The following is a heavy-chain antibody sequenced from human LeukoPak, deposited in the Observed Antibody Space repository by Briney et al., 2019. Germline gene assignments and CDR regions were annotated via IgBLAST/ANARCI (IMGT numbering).Heavy chain of an antibody. V-gene: IGHV1-69*08. J-gene: IGHJ4*02. CDR3: AREAKTSNWNSVPYLDY. D-gene: IGHD1-7*01. Sequence: SVKVSCKASGGTFSSYSFTWVRQAPGQGLEWMGRIIPMFNTANYAQDFQGRVTITADKSTSTAYMELITLRSEDTAVYYCAREAKTSNWNSVPYLDYWGQGTLITVSS. CDR1: GGTFSSYS. CDR2: IIPMFNTA.